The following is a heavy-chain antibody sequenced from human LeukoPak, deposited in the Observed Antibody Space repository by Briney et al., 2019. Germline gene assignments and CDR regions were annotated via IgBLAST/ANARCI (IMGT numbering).Heavy chain of an antibody. CDR2: ISSSSYI. Sequence: GGSLRLSCAASGFTFSSYSMNWVRQAPGKGLEWVSSISSSSYIYYADSVKGRFTISRDNAKNSLYLQMNSLRAEDTAVYYCAREARGYSYGHVDYWGQGTLVTVSS. CDR1: GFTFSSYS. D-gene: IGHD5-18*01. CDR3: AREARGYSYGHVDY. V-gene: IGHV3-21*01. J-gene: IGHJ4*02.